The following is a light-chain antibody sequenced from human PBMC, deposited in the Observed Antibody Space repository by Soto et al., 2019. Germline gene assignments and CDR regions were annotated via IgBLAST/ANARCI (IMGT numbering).Light chain of an antibody. J-gene: IGLJ2*01. CDR1: SGHSSYI. CDR3: ETWDSNTVV. CDR2: VEGSGSY. Sequence: QSVLTQSSSASASLGSSVKLTCTLSSGHSSYIIAWHQQQPGKAPRYLMKVEGSGSYNKGSGVPDRFSGSSSGADRYLTISNVQSEDEADYYCETWDSNTVVFGGGTQLTVL. V-gene: IGLV4-60*03.